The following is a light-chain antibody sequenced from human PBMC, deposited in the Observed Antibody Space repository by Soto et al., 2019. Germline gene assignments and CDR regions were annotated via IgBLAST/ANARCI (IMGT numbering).Light chain of an antibody. Sequence: EIVLTQFPGNLSLSPGERATISCRASQSIRSHYLAWYQQKPGQAPRLLISGAHNRAPGIPDRFSGSESGTDFTLRISRLEPEDFAVYYCQQYGSSVTFGQGTKVDIK. V-gene: IGKV3-20*01. CDR2: GAH. CDR1: QSIRSHY. J-gene: IGKJ1*01. CDR3: QQYGSSVT.